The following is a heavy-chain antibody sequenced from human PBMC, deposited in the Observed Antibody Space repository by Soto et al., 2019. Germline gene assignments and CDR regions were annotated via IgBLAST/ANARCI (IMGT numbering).Heavy chain of an antibody. CDR2: INPNSGGT. Sequence: SVKFSCKASGYTFTGYYMHRVRQAPGQGLEWMGWINPNSGGTNYALKFQGWVTMTRDTSISTAYMELSRLRSDDTAVYYCARDVRRGYSSGSGLDYWGQGTLVTVSS. D-gene: IGHD6-19*01. CDR1: GYTFTGYY. V-gene: IGHV1-2*04. J-gene: IGHJ4*02. CDR3: ARDVRRGYSSGSGLDY.